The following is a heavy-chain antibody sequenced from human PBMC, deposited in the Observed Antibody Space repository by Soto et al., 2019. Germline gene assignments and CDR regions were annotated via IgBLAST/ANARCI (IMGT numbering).Heavy chain of an antibody. CDR3: ARTPSGSYPYNWFDP. Sequence: PGGSLRLSCAVSGFTFSSYGMHWVRQAPGKGLEWVALISYDGSKKYYADSVKGRFTISRDNSKNTLYLQIHSLRTEHTAVYYCARTPSGSYPYNWFDPWGQGTLVTVSS. D-gene: IGHD1-26*01. CDR2: ISYDGSKK. J-gene: IGHJ5*02. CDR1: GFTFSSYG. V-gene: IGHV3-30*03.